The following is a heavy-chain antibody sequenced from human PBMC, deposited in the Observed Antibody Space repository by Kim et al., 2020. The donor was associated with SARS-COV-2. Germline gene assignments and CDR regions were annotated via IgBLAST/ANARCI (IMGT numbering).Heavy chain of an antibody. V-gene: IGHV3-7*01. CDR3: GSDMDV. CDR2: IKTDGSAP. Sequence: GGSLRLSCAASGFTFSTHWMNWIRQAPGKGLEWVANIKTDGSAPYYVDSVKGRFTISRDNAKNSLYLQMNSLRADDTAVYYCGSDMDVWGQGTTVTVSS. J-gene: IGHJ6*02. CDR1: GFTFSTHW.